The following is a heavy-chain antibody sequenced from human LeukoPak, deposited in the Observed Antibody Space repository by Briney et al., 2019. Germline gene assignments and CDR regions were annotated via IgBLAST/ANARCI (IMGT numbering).Heavy chain of an antibody. J-gene: IGHJ4*02. D-gene: IGHD3-22*01. V-gene: IGHV3-15*01. Sequence: GSLRLSCAASGFTFSNAWMSWVRQAPGKGLEWVGRIKSKTDGGTTDYAAPVKGRFTISRDDSKNTLYLQMNSLKTEDTAVYYCTTDYLYYYDSSGYYYEPYFDYWGQGTLVTVSS. CDR2: IKSKTDGGTT. CDR3: TTDYLYYYDSSGYYYEPYFDY. CDR1: GFTFSNAW.